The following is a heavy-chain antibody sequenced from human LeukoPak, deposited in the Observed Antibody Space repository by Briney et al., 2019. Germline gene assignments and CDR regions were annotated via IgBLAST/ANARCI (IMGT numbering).Heavy chain of an antibody. V-gene: IGHV4-59*01. D-gene: IGHD3-22*01. CDR3: ARDTSYYYDSSGPYPDDAFDI. J-gene: IGHJ3*02. Sequence: KPSETLSLTCTVSGGSISSYYCSWIRQPPGKGLEWIGYIYYSGSTNYNPSLKSRVTISVDTSKNQFSLKLSSVTAADTAVYYCARDTSYYYDSSGPYPDDAFDIWGQGTMVTVSS. CDR2: IYYSGST. CDR1: GGSISSYY.